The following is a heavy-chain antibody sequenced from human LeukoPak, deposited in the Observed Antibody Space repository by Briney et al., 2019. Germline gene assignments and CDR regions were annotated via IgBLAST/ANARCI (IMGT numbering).Heavy chain of an antibody. V-gene: IGHV4-34*01. CDR3: ARGRYYGSGSDFDY. J-gene: IGHJ4*02. Sequence: SETLSLTCAVYGGSFSGYCWSWIRQPPGKGLEWIGEINHSGSTNYNPSLKSRVTISVDTSKNQFSLKLSSVTAADTAVYYCARGRYYGSGSDFDYWGQGTLVTVSS. CDR2: INHSGST. CDR1: GGSFSGYC. D-gene: IGHD3-10*01.